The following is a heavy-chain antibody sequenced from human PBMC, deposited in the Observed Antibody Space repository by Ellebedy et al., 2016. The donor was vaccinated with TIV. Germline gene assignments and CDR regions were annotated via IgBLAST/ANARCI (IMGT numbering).Heavy chain of an antibody. Sequence: GESLKISXAASGFTVSSNYMSWVRQAPGKGLEWVSVIYSGGSTYYADSVKGRFTISRDNSKNTLYLQMNSLRAEDTAVYYCARGHIVSPDYWGQGTLVTVSS. V-gene: IGHV3-66*01. CDR3: ARGHIVSPDY. CDR1: GFTVSSNY. CDR2: IYSGGST. D-gene: IGHD5/OR15-5a*01. J-gene: IGHJ4*02.